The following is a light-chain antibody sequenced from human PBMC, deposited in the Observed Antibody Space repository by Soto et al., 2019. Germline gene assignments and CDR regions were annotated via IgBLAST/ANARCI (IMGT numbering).Light chain of an antibody. CDR2: SAS. J-gene: IGKJ5*01. V-gene: IGKV1-12*01. CDR1: QDISNR. Sequence: DIPMTQSPSALSAAVGDRVTITCRASQDISNRLGWFQQRPGKAPKRLIYSASGLETGVPSRFSGTGSGTEFTLTISSLQPEDFATYYCQQANSFLSNTFGQGTRLEIK. CDR3: QQANSFLSNT.